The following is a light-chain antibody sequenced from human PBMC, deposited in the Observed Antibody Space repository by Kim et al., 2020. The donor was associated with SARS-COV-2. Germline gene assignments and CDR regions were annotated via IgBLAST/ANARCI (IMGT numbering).Light chain of an antibody. CDR2: AVS. Sequence: GDRVTITCRASQGISNYLAWYQQKPGKVPKLLIYAVSDLQSGVPSRFSGSGSGTDFTLTISSLQPEDVATYYCQKYNSVPWTFGQGTKVDIK. CDR3: QKYNSVPWT. CDR1: QGISNY. J-gene: IGKJ1*01. V-gene: IGKV1-27*01.